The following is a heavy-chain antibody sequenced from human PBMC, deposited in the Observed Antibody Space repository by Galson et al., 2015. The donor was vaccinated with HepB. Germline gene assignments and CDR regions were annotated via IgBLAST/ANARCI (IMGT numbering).Heavy chain of an antibody. CDR2: VSYSGANT. J-gene: IGHJ5*02. D-gene: IGHD2-15*01. CDR3: AKGSGFCRGGSCLNWFDP. V-gene: IGHV3-23*01. CDR1: GFSFGSYA. Sequence: SLRLSCAASGFSFGSYALSWVRQAPGKGLEWVSVVSYSGANTYYADSVKGQFTISRDNSKNTLYLQMNRLRAEDTAIYYCAKGSGFCRGGSCLNWFDPWGQGTLVTVFS.